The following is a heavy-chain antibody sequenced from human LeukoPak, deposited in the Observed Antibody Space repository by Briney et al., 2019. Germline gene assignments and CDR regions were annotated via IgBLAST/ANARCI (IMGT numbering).Heavy chain of an antibody. J-gene: IGHJ4*02. CDR1: GGSISSYY. Sequence: SETLSLTCTVSGGSISSYYWNWIRQPPGKGLEWIGYIYYSGTTNYNPSLKSRVTISVDTSKNQFSLKLSSVTAADTAVYYCARGEELPPDYWGQGTLVTVSS. V-gene: IGHV4-59*01. CDR2: IYYSGTT. D-gene: IGHD3-10*01. CDR3: ARGEELPPDY.